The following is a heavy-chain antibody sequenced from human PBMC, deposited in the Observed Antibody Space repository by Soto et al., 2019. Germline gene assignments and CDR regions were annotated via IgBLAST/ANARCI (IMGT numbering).Heavy chain of an antibody. D-gene: IGHD3-10*01. J-gene: IGHJ4*02. CDR2: ISSSSSYI. CDR3: ARGGNYYGSGSYYITRLFDY. CDR1: GFTFSSYS. V-gene: IGHV3-21*01. Sequence: EVQLVESGGGLVKPGGSLRLSCAAYGFTFSSYSMNWVRQAPGKGLEWVSSISSSSSYIYYADSVKGRFTISRDNAKNSLYLQMNSLRAEDTAVYYCARGGNYYGSGSYYITRLFDYWGQGTLVTVSS.